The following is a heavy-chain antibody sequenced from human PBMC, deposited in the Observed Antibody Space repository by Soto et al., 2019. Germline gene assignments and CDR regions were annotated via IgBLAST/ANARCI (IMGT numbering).Heavy chain of an antibody. CDR1: GFTFSRQA. CDR3: ARGRSIAAAGFYFDY. CDR2: IWYHGSNK. D-gene: IGHD6-13*01. V-gene: IGHV3-33*01. Sequence: LRLSCAASGFTFSRQAMHWVRQAPGRGLEWVAVIWYHGSNKYYADSVKGRFTISRDNSKNTLYLQMNSLRAEDTAVYYCARGRSIAAAGFYFDYWGQGTLVTVSS. J-gene: IGHJ4*02.